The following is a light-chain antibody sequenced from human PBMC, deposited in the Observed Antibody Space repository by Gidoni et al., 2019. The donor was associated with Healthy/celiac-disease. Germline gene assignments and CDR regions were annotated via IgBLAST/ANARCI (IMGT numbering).Light chain of an antibody. V-gene: IGLV3-19*01. CDR3: NSRDSSGNHHVV. Sequence: SSELTQDPAVSVALGQTVRITCPGDSLRSYYASWYQQQPGQAPVLVIYGKNNRPSGIPDRFSGSSSGNTASLTITGAQAEDEADYYCNSRDSSGNHHVVFGGGTKLTVL. CDR1: SLRSYY. CDR2: GKN. J-gene: IGLJ2*01.